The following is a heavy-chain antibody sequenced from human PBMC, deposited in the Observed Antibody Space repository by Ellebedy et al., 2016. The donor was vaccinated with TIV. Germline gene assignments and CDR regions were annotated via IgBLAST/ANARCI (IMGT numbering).Heavy chain of an antibody. CDR2: IGGSGSST. Sequence: GESLKISXAASGFTFSSYAMSWVRQAPGKGLEWVSVIGGSGSSTYYGDSVKGRFTISRDNSKYTLYLQMDSLRADDTAVYYCAKVKWFGEPRGYFDLWGRGTLATVSS. J-gene: IGHJ2*01. D-gene: IGHD3-10*01. V-gene: IGHV3-23*01. CDR1: GFTFSSYA. CDR3: AKVKWFGEPRGYFDL.